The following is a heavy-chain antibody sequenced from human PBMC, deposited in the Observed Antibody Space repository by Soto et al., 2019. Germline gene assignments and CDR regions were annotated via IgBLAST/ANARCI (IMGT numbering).Heavy chain of an antibody. CDR3: ATMAAFDY. J-gene: IGHJ4*02. Sequence: ASVKVSCKASGYTFTSYYMPGVRQAPGQGLEGMGIINPSGGSKSYAQKFQGRVTMTRDTSTSTVYMELSSLRSEDTAVYYCATMAAFDYWGQGTLVTVSS. CDR2: INPSGGSK. V-gene: IGHV1-46*01. D-gene: IGHD6-19*01. CDR1: GYTFTSYY.